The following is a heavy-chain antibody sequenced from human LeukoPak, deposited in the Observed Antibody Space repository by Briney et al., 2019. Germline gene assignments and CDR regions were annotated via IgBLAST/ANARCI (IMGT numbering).Heavy chain of an antibody. CDR3: ARDLWGYDSDYFDY. J-gene: IGHJ4*02. V-gene: IGHV3-7*01. CDR1: GFTFSSDW. Sequence: GGSLRLSCAASGFTFSSDWMIWVRQAPGKGLEWVANIKPDEGEKYYVDSVKGRFTVSRDNAKNSLYLQMNSLRAEDTAVYYCARDLWGYDSDYFDYWGQGTLVTVSS. CDR2: IKPDEGEK. D-gene: IGHD5-12*01.